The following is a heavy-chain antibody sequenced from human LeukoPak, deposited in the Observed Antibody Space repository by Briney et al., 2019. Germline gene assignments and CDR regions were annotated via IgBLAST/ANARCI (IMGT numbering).Heavy chain of an antibody. CDR1: AFTFNTYA. D-gene: IGHD6-13*01. CDR2: ISGSGTGT. J-gene: IGHJ6*02. CDR3: ARDLGPYSSSWSQFSNYYYGMDV. V-gene: IGHV3-23*01. Sequence: GGSLRLSCAASAFTFNTYAMSWVSQAPGKGLEWVSGISGSGTGTYYADSVKGRFTISRDNSKNTLYLQLNSLRAEDTAVYYCARDLGPYSSSWSQFSNYYYGMDVWGQGTTVTVSS.